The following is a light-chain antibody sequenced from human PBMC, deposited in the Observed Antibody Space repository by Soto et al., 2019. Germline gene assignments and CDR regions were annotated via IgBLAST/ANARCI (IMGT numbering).Light chain of an antibody. CDR2: KDS. J-gene: IGLJ2*01. CDR1: ALPKQY. Sequence: SYELTQPPSVSVSPGQTARITCSGDALPKQYAYWFQQKPGQAPVVVIFKDSERPSGIPERFSGSSSGTTVTLTIRGVQAEDEADYYCQSADSGGSYRVVFGGGTKLTVL. CDR3: QSADSGGSYRVV. V-gene: IGLV3-25*02.